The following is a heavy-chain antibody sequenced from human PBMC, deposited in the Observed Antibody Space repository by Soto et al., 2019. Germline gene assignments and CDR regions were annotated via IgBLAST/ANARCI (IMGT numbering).Heavy chain of an antibody. Sequence: QVQLVESGGGVVQPGRSLRLSCAASGFTFSSYGMHWVRQAPGKGLEWVAVISYDGSNKYYADSVKGRFTISRDNSKNTLYLQMNSRRAEDTAVYYCANGGRYQQIAAAGRDYWGQGTLVTVSS. CDR1: GFTFSSYG. V-gene: IGHV3-30*18. CDR2: ISYDGSNK. J-gene: IGHJ4*02. CDR3: ANGGRYQQIAAAGRDY. D-gene: IGHD6-13*01.